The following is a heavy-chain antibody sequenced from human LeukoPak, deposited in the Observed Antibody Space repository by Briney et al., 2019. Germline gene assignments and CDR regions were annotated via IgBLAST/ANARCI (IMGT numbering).Heavy chain of an antibody. Sequence: GRSLRLSCAASGFTFDDYAMHWVRQAPGKGLEWVSGISWNSGSIGYADSVKDRFTISRDNAKNSLYLQMNSLRAEDMALYYCAKGLYYDILTGAPFDYWGQGTLVTVSS. D-gene: IGHD3-9*01. V-gene: IGHV3-9*03. CDR3: AKGLYYDILTGAPFDY. CDR2: ISWNSGSI. J-gene: IGHJ4*02. CDR1: GFTFDDYA.